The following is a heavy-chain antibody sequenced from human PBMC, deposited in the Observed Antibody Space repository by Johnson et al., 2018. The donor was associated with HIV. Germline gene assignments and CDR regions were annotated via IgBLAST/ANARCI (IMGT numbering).Heavy chain of an antibody. Sequence: VQLVESGGGLIEPGGSLRLSCAASGFIFSNAWMTWVRQAPGKGLEWVGRIKSKTDGGTTDYAAPVKGRFTILRDDSKNTLYLQMNSLKIEDTAVYYCTTLYYNFWSGGFAFDIWGQGTMVTVSS. CDR2: IKSKTDGGTT. D-gene: IGHD3-3*01. J-gene: IGHJ3*02. CDR3: TTLYYNFWSGGFAFDI. V-gene: IGHV3-15*01. CDR1: GFIFSNAW.